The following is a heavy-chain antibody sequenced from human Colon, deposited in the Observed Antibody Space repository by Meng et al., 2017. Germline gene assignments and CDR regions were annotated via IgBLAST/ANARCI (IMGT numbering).Heavy chain of an antibody. J-gene: IGHJ3*02. CDR1: GFTFSSYA. CDR3: ANLLWFGELSWAFDI. Sequence: GESLKISCAASGFTFSSYAMSWVRQAPGKGLEWVSAISGSGGSKYYADSVKGRFTISRDNSKNTLYLQMNSLRAEDTAVYYCANLLWFGELSWAFDIWGQGTMVTVSS. CDR2: ISGSGGSK. V-gene: IGHV3-23*01. D-gene: IGHD3-10*01.